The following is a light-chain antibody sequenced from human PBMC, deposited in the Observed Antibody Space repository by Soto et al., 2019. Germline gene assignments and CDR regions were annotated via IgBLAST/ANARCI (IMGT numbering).Light chain of an antibody. Sequence: DIQMTQSPSAMSASVGDRITITCRASQGINNYLAWFQQKPGKVPRPLIYAASSLQSGVPSRFSGSGSGTEFTLTISSLQPEDFATYYCLQHNNNPLTFGGGTKVEIK. CDR3: LQHNNNPLT. V-gene: IGKV1-17*03. J-gene: IGKJ4*01. CDR1: QGINNY. CDR2: AAS.